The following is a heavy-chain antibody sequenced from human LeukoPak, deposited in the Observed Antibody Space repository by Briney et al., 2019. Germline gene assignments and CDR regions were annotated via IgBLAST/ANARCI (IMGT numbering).Heavy chain of an antibody. D-gene: IGHD5-12*01. CDR3: VVQRGYLYGPHDGYLDY. Sequence: GASVKVSCKASGYTFTDYYMHWVRQAPGQGLEWMGRINPKTGATNYAQKFQGRIAVTRDTSITTLYVELSRLKSDDTAMYYCVVQRGYLYGPHDGYLDYWGQGTLLTVSA. J-gene: IGHJ4*02. CDR1: GYTFTDYY. CDR2: INPKTGAT. V-gene: IGHV1-2*06.